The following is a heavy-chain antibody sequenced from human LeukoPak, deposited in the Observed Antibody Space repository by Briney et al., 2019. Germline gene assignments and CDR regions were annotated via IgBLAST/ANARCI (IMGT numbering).Heavy chain of an antibody. D-gene: IGHD7-27*01. CDR2: ISGYNTYT. J-gene: IGHJ3*01. CDR1: NNTLSNNG. Sequence: ASVKVSCKASNNTLSNNGITWVRQAPGQGLEWMGWISGYNTYTTYAQKFQGRVTMTKDTSTNTAYMEMRSLRSDDTAIYYCARVPLVWGMETFDLWGQGTMVTVSS. V-gene: IGHV1-18*01. CDR3: ARVPLVWGMETFDL.